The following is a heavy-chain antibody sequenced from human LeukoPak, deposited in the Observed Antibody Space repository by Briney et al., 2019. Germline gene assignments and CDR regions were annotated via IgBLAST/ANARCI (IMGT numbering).Heavy chain of an antibody. CDR3: ARGKTYSDY. CDR2: IKEDGSEQ. CDR1: GFTFSNYW. V-gene: IGHV3-7*01. J-gene: IGHJ4*02. Sequence: GGSLRLSCVASGFTFSNYWMNWVRQAPGKGLEWVANIKEDGSEQYYVDSVKGRLTISRDNAKKLLSLQITSLRAEDTAVYYCARGKTYSDYWGQGTVATVSS. D-gene: IGHD2-21*01.